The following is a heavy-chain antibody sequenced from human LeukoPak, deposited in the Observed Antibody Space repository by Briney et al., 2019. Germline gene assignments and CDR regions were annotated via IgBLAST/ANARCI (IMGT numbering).Heavy chain of an antibody. CDR3: ARDWEWRGINWFDP. CDR1: GYTFTGYY. D-gene: IGHD3-3*01. CDR2: INPNSGGT. V-gene: IGHV1-2*02. J-gene: IGHJ5*02. Sequence: GASVKVSCKASGYTFTGYYMHWVRQAPGQGLEWMGWINPNSGGTNYAQKFQGRVTMTRDTSISTAYMELSSLRSEDTAVYYCARDWEWRGINWFDPWGQGALVTVSS.